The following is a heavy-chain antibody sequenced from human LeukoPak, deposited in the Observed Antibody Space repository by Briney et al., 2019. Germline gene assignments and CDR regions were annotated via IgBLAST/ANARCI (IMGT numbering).Heavy chain of an antibody. CDR1: GCSISSYY. J-gene: IGHJ4*02. Sequence: SETLSLTCTVSGCSISSYYWSWIRQPAGKGLEWIGRIYTSGITNYNPSLQSRVTMSVDTSKNQFSLKLNSVTAADTAVYYCARGRDWNYLFFDYWGQGTLVTVSS. D-gene: IGHD1-7*01. CDR2: IYTSGIT. CDR3: ARGRDWNYLFFDY. V-gene: IGHV4-4*07.